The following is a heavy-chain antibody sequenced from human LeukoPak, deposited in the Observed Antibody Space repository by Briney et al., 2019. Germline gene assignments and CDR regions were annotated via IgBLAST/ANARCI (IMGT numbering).Heavy chain of an antibody. CDR2: IWSDGSKK. CDR3: ARDIGTWPNSCFDY. Sequence: PGRSLRLSCAVSGFIFSNYGFHWVRQAPGKGLEWMALIWSDGSKKYYTDSVKGRFTISRDDSKNSLFLQMSSMRAEDMAVYYCARDIGTWPNSCFDYWGQGNLVTVSS. J-gene: IGHJ4*02. D-gene: IGHD4-23*01. V-gene: IGHV3-33*01. CDR1: GFIFSNYG.